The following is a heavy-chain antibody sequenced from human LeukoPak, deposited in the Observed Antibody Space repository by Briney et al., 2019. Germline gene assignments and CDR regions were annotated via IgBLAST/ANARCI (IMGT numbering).Heavy chain of an antibody. D-gene: IGHD3-9*01. J-gene: IGHJ6*03. CDR3: AKGYFDWSMDV. CDR1: GFTVSDYY. Sequence: GGSLRLSCAASGFTVSDYYMNWIRQAPGKGLEWISFISSSGSTIFYADSVKGRFTISRDTTKNSLSVQMNSLRAEDTAVYYCAKGYFDWSMDVWRKGTTVTVSS. CDR2: ISSSGSTI. V-gene: IGHV3-11*04.